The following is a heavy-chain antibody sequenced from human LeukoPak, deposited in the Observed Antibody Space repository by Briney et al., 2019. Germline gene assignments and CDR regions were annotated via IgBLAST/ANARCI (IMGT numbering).Heavy chain of an antibody. J-gene: IGHJ6*04. D-gene: IGHD6-19*01. CDR1: GGSVRSDISH. CDR2: VHYSGSA. V-gene: IGHV4-61*01. CDR3: ARNRGWYATDV. Sequence: SETLSLTCSVSGGSVRSDISHWSWIRQPPGKGLEWIVYVHYSGSANYNPSLESRVTMSLDNSKNQFSLDLTSVTGADTAVYYCARNRGWYATDVWGKGDAVTVSS.